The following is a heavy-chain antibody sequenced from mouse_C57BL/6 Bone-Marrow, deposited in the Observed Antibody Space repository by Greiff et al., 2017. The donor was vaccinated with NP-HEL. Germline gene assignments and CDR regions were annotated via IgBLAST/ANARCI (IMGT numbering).Heavy chain of an antibody. D-gene: IGHD2-1*01. V-gene: IGHV3-6*01. CDR3: AREDGNYDYYYAMDY. CDR1: GYSITSGYY. J-gene: IGHJ4*01. Sequence: EVQVVESGPGLVKPSQSLSLTCSVTGYSITSGYYWNWIRQFPGNKLEWMGYISYDGSNNYNPSLKNRISITRDTSKNQFFLKLNSVTTEDTATYYCAREDGNYDYYYAMDYWGQGTSVTVSS. CDR2: ISYDGSN.